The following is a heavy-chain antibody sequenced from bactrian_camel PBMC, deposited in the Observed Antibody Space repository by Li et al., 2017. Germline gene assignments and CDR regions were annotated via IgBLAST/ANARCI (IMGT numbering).Heavy chain of an antibody. D-gene: IGHD2*01. J-gene: IGHJ6*01. V-gene: IGHV3S53*01. CDR3: AATKRGGYCDTTRSVFDF. CDR2: IANVGNT. CDR1: GYTYNRNC. Sequence: HVQLVESGGGSVQAGGSLRLSCAASGYTYNRNCMAWFRQAPGAEREGVAAIANVGNTRYADSVKGRFTVSTDNAKATLYLQMSSLKAEDSAMYYCAATKRGGYCDTTRSVFDFWGRGTQVTVS.